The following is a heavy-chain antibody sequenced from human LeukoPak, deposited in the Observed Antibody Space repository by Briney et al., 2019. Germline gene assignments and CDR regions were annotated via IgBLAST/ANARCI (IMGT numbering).Heavy chain of an antibody. CDR2: VNHNGIT. CDR1: GPGSFIGYY. D-gene: IGHD4-17*01. CDR3: ARGTLTTMTNVLFDY. V-gene: IGHV4-34*01. J-gene: IGHJ4*02. Sequence: SETLSLTCAVPGPGSFIGYYWSWIRQPPGRGLEWIGEVNHNGITNYNPSLKSRLTISLGTSKNQFSLNLTSVTAADSAVYYCARGTLTTMTNVLFDYWDQGSLVTVSS.